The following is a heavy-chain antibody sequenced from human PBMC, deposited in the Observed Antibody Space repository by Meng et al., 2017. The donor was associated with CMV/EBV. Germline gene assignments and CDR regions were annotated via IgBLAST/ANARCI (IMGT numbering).Heavy chain of an antibody. V-gene: IGHV4-30-4*08. CDR1: GGSISSGDYY. CDR3: ASSGAREDDY. D-gene: IGHD5-12*01. CDR2: IYYSGST. Sequence: QLRLHGSGSGLVKPSQTLSLSCTVSGGSISSGDYYWSWSRQPPGKGLEWIGYIYYSGSTYYNPSLKSRVTISVDTSKNQFSLKLSSVTAADTAVYYCASSGAREDDYWGQGTLVTVSS. J-gene: IGHJ4*02.